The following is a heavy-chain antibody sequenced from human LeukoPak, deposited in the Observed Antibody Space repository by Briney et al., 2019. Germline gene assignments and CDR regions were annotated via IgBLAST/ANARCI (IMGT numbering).Heavy chain of an antibody. CDR2: ISGSGVST. CDR1: GFTFSSYA. V-gene: IGHV3-23*01. D-gene: IGHD6-19*01. J-gene: IGHJ4*02. Sequence: GGSLRLSCAASGFTFSSYAMSWVRQAPGKGLEWVSAISGSGVSTYYADSVKGRFTISRDNSKNTLYLQMNSLRAEDTAVYYCAKLRGGSSGSSDYWGQGTLVTVSS. CDR3: AKLRGGSSGSSDY.